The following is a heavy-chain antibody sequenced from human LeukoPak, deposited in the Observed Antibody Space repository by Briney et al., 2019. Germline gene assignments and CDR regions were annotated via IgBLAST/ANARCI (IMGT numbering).Heavy chain of an antibody. J-gene: IGHJ4*02. CDR3: ATLPPRGYSYGSGGY. V-gene: IGHV5-51*01. CDR2: IYPGDSDT. CDR1: GYSFTSYW. D-gene: IGHD5-18*01. Sequence: GESLKISCKGSGYSFTSYWIGWVRQMPGKGLEWMGIIYPGDSDTRYSPSFQGQVTISADKSISTAYLQWSSLKASDTAMYYRATLPPRGYSYGSGGYWGQGTLVTVSS.